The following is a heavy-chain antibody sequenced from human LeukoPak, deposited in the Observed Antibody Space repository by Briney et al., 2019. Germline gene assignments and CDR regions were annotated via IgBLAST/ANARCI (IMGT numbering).Heavy chain of an antibody. V-gene: IGHV3-11*05. J-gene: IGHJ5*02. Sequence: PGGSLRLSCAASGFTFSDYYMSWIRQAPGKGLEWVSYISSSSSYTNYADSVKGRFTISRDNSKNTLYLQMNSLRAEDTAVYYCAKDGVAIFGVAANWFDPWGQGTLVTVSS. D-gene: IGHD3-3*01. CDR2: ISSSSSYT. CDR1: GFTFSDYY. CDR3: AKDGVAIFGVAANWFDP.